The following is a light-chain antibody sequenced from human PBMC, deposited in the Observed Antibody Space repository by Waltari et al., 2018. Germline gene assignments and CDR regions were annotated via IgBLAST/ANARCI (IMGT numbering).Light chain of an antibody. V-gene: IGKV1-12*01. CDR3: QQVSSFPRT. CDR2: KTS. Sequence: DIQMTQSPSSVSASVGSSVTITCRASQGIDSGLAWYQQKPGKAPKLLIYKTSTLQSGVPSRFSGSGSGTDFTLTISSLQPEDFATYYCQQVSSFPRTSGQGTKVEIK. J-gene: IGKJ1*01. CDR1: QGIDSG.